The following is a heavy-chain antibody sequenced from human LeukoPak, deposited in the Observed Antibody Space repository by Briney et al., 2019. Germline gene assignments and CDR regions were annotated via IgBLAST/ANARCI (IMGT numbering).Heavy chain of an antibody. D-gene: IGHD6-19*01. Sequence: PSETLSLTCAVSGGSISSSNWWSWVRQPPGKGLEWIGEINHSGSTNYNPSLKSRVTISVDTSKNQFSLKLSSVTAADTAVYYCARGWQWLALWGQGTLVTVSS. J-gene: IGHJ4*02. V-gene: IGHV4-4*02. CDR3: ARGWQWLAL. CDR2: INHSGST. CDR1: GGSISSSNW.